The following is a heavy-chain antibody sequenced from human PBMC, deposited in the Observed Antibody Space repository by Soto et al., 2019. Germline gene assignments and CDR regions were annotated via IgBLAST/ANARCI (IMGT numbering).Heavy chain of an antibody. J-gene: IGHJ6*02. CDR2: INPDGGGT. CDR1: GYTFTSYY. V-gene: IGHV1-46*01. Sequence: QVQLVQSGAEVKKPGASVKVSCKASGYTFTSYYMHWVRLAPGQGLEWMGIINPDGGGTSYAQQFQGSVIMTRDTSTSTVYMEMSSLRSEDTAVYYCAVGGTDVSMDVWGQGTTVHVSS. CDR3: AVGGTDVSMDV. D-gene: IGHD1-1*01.